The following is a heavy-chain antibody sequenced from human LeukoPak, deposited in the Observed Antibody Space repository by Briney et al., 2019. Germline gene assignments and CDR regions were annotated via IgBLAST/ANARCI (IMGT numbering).Heavy chain of an antibody. V-gene: IGHV3-53*01. CDR1: GFIVSSNY. J-gene: IGHJ4*02. D-gene: IGHD1-1*01. CDR3: ARLVATTGRLYFDY. CDR2: FYSGGNT. Sequence: PGGSLRLSCAASGFIVSSNYMGWVRQAPGKGLEYVSDFYSGGNTYYGGSVKGRFTISRDNSKNTIYLQMNSLRAEDTAVFYCARLVATTGRLYFDYWGQGNLVTVSS.